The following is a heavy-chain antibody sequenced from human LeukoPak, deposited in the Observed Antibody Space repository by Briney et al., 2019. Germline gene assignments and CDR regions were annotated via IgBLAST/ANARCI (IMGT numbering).Heavy chain of an antibody. V-gene: IGHV1-2*02. D-gene: IGHD3-3*01. Sequence: ASVKVSCKASGYTFTGYYMHWVRQAPGQGLEWVGWINPNSGGTNYAQKFQGRVTMTRETSISTAYMELSRLRSDDTAVYYCARVNTIFGVVYHFDYWGQGTLVTVSS. CDR1: GYTFTGYY. J-gene: IGHJ4*02. CDR2: INPNSGGT. CDR3: ARVNTIFGVVYHFDY.